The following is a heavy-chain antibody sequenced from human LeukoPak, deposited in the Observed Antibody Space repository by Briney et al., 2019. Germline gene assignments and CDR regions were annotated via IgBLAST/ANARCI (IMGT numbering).Heavy chain of an antibody. Sequence: GASVKVSCKASGYTFTSYDINWVRQATGQGLEWMGWMNPNSGNTGYAQKFQGRVTITRNTSISTAYMELSSLRSEDTAVYYCARKYYYGSGSYWEGYYYMDVWGKGTTVTVSS. CDR1: GYTFTSYD. V-gene: IGHV1-8*01. J-gene: IGHJ6*03. CDR2: MNPNSGNT. D-gene: IGHD3-10*01. CDR3: ARKYYYGSGSYWEGYYYMDV.